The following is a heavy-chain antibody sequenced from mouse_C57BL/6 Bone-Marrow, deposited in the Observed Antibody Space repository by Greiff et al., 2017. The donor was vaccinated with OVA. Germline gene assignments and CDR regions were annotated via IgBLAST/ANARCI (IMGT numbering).Heavy chain of an antibody. CDR3: ARGWVFFDY. J-gene: IGHJ2*01. CDR2: ISYSGST. D-gene: IGHD4-1*01. Sequence: EVHLVESGPGMVKPSQSLSLTCTVTGYSITSGYDWHWIRHFPGNILEWMGYISYSGSTNYNPSLKSRISITHDTSKNHFFLKLNSVTTEDTATYYCARGWVFFDYWGQGTTLTVSS. CDR1: GYSITSGYD. V-gene: IGHV3-1*01.